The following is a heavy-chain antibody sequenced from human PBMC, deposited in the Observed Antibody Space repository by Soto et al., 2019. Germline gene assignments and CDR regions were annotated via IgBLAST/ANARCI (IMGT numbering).Heavy chain of an antibody. Sequence: ASVKVSCKASGYTFTSYDINWVRQATGQGLEWMGWMNPNSGNTGYAQKFQGRVTMTRNTSISTAYMELSSLRSEDTAVHYCARGGYDFWSGYYYYMDFWGKGTSVTVSS. D-gene: IGHD3-3*01. CDR3: ARGGYDFWSGYYYYMDF. J-gene: IGHJ6*03. CDR1: GYTFTSYD. V-gene: IGHV1-8*01. CDR2: MNPNSGNT.